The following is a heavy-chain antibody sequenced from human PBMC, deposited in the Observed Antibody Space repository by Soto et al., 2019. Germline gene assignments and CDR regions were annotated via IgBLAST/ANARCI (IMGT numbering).Heavy chain of an antibody. J-gene: IGHJ6*02. CDR3: ARDGRGDGYNFGTDYYYYGMDV. CDR2: IYYSGST. Sequence: SETLSLTCTVSGGSISSYYWSWIRQPPGKGLEWIGYIYYSGSTNYNPSLKSRVTISVDTSKNQFSLKLSSVTAADTAVYYCARDGRGDGYNFGTDYYYYGMDVWGQGTTVTVSS. V-gene: IGHV4-59*01. CDR1: GGSISSYY. D-gene: IGHD5-12*01.